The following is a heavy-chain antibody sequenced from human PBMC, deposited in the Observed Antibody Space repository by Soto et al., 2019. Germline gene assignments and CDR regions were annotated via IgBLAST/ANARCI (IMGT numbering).Heavy chain of an antibody. CDR2: FDPEDGET. J-gene: IGHJ4*02. Sequence: ASVKVSCKVSGCTLTELSMHWVRQAPGKGLEWMGGFDPEDGETIYAQKFQGRVTMTEDTSTDTAYMELSSLRSEDTAVYYCATHVFGSGWFGSLDYWGQGTLVTVSS. D-gene: IGHD6-19*01. CDR1: GCTLTELS. V-gene: IGHV1-24*01. CDR3: ATHVFGSGWFGSLDY.